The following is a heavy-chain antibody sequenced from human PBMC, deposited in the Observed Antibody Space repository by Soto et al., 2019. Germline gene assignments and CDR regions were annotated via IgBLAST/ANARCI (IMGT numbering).Heavy chain of an antibody. CDR1: GGTFCSYA. J-gene: IGHJ3*02. D-gene: IGHD3-22*01. CDR2: IIPIFGTA. CDR3: ASLPYYYDSSCYNDAFDI. Sequence: SVKVSCKASGGTFCSYAISWVLQDPGQGLEWRGGIIPIFGTANYAQKFQGRVTITADETTSTAYMELSSMRSEDTAVYYCASLPYYYDSSCYNDAFDIWGQGTMVTVSS. V-gene: IGHV1-69*13.